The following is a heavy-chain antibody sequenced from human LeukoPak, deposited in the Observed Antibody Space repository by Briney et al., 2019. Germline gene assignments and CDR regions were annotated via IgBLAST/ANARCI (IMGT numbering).Heavy chain of an antibody. CDR2: IRSKAYGGTT. D-gene: IGHD6-19*01. CDR3: TRGPYSSGWYEEGY. J-gene: IGHJ4*02. Sequence: GGSLRLSCTASGFTFGDYAMSWFRQAPGKGLEWVGFIRSKAYGGTTEYAASVKGGFTISRDDSKSIAYLQMNSLKTEDTAVYYCTRGPYSSGWYEEGYWGQGTLVTVSS. V-gene: IGHV3-49*03. CDR1: GFTFGDYA.